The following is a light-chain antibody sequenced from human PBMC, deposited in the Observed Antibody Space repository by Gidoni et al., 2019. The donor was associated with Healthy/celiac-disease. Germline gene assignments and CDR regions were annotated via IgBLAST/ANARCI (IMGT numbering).Light chain of an antibody. V-gene: IGLV3-1*01. CDR1: KLGAKY. CDR2: QDS. CDR3: QAWDSSTLV. Sequence: YELNKPPSVSVSPGQTARITCSGDKLGAKYACWYQQKPGQSPVLVIYQDSKRPSGIPERFSGSNSGNTATLTLSGTQAMDEADYYCQAWDSSTLVFGGGTKLTVL. J-gene: IGLJ2*01.